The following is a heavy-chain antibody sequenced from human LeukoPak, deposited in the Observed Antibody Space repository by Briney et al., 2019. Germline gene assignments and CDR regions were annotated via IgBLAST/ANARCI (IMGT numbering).Heavy chain of an antibody. CDR1: GFTFDDYA. V-gene: IGHV3-9*01. CDR3: AKQVYRRIAVAGATDY. CDR2: NSWNSGSI. D-gene: IGHD6-19*01. Sequence: GRSLRLSCAASGFTFDDYAMHWVRQAPGKGLEWVSGNSWNSGSIGYADSVKGRFTISRDNAKNSLYLQMNSLRAEDTAVYYCAKQVYRRIAVAGATDYWGQGTLVTVSS. J-gene: IGHJ4*02.